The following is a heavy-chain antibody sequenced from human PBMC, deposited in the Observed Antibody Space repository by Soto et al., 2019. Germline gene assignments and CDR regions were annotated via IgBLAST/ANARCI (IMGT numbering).Heavy chain of an antibody. CDR2: ISSSGSTI. J-gene: IGHJ4*02. D-gene: IGHD3-22*01. V-gene: IGHV3-48*03. CDR1: GFTFSSYE. CDR3: ANLQWLEYYFDY. Sequence: PGGSLRLSCAASGFTFSSYEMNWVRQAPGKGLEWVSYISSSGSTIYYADSVKGRFTISRDNAKNSLYLQMNSLRAEDTAVYYCANLQWLEYYFDYWGQGTLVTVSS.